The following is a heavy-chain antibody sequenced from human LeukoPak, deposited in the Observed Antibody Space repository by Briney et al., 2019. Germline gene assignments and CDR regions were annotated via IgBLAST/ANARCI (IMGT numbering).Heavy chain of an antibody. J-gene: IGHJ4*02. CDR3: ASSLDTAMVPDY. V-gene: IGHV4-39*07. Sequence: SETLSLTCSVPGGSISSRSYYWGWIRQPPGKGLEWIGSMSSSGSTYYNPSLKSRVTISLDTSKNQFSLNLNSVTAADTAVYYCASSLDTAMVPDYWGQGTLVTVSS. CDR1: GGSISSRSYY. D-gene: IGHD5-18*01. CDR2: MSSSGST.